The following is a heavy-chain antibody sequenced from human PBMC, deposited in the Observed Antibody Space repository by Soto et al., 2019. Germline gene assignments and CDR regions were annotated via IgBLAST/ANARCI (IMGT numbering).Heavy chain of an antibody. J-gene: IGHJ3*02. V-gene: IGHV1-24*01. CDR1: GYTLTELS. CDR3: ATSLGGGDAFDI. Sequence: ASVKVSCKVSGYTLTELSMHWVRQAPGKGLEWMGGFDPEDGETIYAQKFQGRVTMTEDTSTDTAYMELSSLRSEDTAVYYCATSLGGGDAFDIWGQGTMVTVSS. CDR2: FDPEDGET. D-gene: IGHD3-10*01.